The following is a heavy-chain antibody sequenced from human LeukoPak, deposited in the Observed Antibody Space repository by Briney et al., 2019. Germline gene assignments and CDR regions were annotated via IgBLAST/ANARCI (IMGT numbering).Heavy chain of an antibody. V-gene: IGHV3-23*01. J-gene: IGHJ4*02. CDR1: GVTFSNYA. CDR3: AKDRWELLLLIDY. D-gene: IGHD1-26*01. CDR2: ISGSGAST. Sequence: GGSLRLSCAASGVTFSNYAMSWVRQAPGKGLEWVSGISGSGASTYYPDSMKGRFTISRDNSKNTLYLQMNSLRAEDTAVYYCAKDRWELLLLIDYWGQGTLVTVST.